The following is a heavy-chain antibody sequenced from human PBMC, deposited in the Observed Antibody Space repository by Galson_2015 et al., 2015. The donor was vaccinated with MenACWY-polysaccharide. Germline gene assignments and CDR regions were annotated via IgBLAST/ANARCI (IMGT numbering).Heavy chain of an antibody. D-gene: IGHD6-13*01. V-gene: IGHV3-23*01. Sequence: LRLSCAVSEITFNTYAMTWVRPAPGKGLGWVATISGSGFSVHHADSVKGRFNISRDNSKNTAFLLMKHLKAADTAVYYCAKNTSQAAGSAPYYYGLDVWGLGTTVTVSS. CDR1: EITFNTYA. CDR2: ISGSGFSV. J-gene: IGHJ6*02. CDR3: AKNTSQAAGSAPYYYGLDV.